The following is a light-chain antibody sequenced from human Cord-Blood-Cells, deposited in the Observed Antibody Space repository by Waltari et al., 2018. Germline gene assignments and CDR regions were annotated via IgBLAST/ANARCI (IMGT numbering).Light chain of an antibody. Sequence: QSALTQPASVSGSPGQSITISCTGTSSAVGSFNLVSWYQQPPGKAPKLMIYEGSQRPSGVSNRFSGSKSGNTASLTISGLQAEDEADYYCCSYAGSSTVVFGGGTKLTVL. CDR2: EGS. J-gene: IGLJ2*01. CDR3: CSYAGSSTVV. V-gene: IGLV2-23*01. CDR1: SSAVGSFNL.